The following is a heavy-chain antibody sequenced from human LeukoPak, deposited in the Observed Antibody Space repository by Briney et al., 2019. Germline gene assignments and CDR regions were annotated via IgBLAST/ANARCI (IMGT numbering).Heavy chain of an antibody. J-gene: IGHJ4*02. CDR3: ARGDSGSYS. CDR1: GFTVNTKY. CDR2: VYSGGET. Sequence: QPGGSLRLSCAASGFTVNTKYMSWVRQGPGTGLEWIAVVYSGGETFYADSVKGRFTISRDNAKNSLYLQVNSLRAEDTAVYYCARGDSGSYSWGQGTLVTVSS. V-gene: IGHV3-66*01. D-gene: IGHD1-26*01.